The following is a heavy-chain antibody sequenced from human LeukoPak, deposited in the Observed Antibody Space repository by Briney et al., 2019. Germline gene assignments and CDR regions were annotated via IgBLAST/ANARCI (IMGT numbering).Heavy chain of an antibody. Sequence: SETLSLTCAVYGGSFSGYYWSWIRQPPGKGLEWIGEINHSRSTNYNPSLKSRVTISVDTSKNQFSLKLSSVTAADTAVYYCARGRGKYSYGSFRPPRPTWFDPWGQGTLVTVSS. D-gene: IGHD5-18*01. CDR2: INHSRST. J-gene: IGHJ5*02. CDR1: GGSFSGYY. V-gene: IGHV4-34*01. CDR3: ARGRGKYSYGSFRPPRPTWFDP.